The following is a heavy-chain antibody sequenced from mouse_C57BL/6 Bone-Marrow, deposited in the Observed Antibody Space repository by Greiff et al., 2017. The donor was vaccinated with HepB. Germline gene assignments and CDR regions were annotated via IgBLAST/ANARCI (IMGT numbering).Heavy chain of an antibody. Sequence: EVQRVESGGGLVKPGGSLKLSCAASGFTFSDYGMHWVRQAPEKGLEWAAYISSGSSTIYYADTVKGRFTISRDNAKNTLFLQMTSLRSEDTAMYYCARTSITTVVAKDWYFDVWGTGTTVTVSS. CDR2: ISSGSSTI. D-gene: IGHD1-1*01. J-gene: IGHJ1*03. CDR3: ARTSITTVVAKDWYFDV. CDR1: GFTFSDYG. V-gene: IGHV5-17*01.